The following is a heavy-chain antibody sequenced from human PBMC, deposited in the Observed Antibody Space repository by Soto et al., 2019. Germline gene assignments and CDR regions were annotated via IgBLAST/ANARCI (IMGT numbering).Heavy chain of an antibody. Sequence: QLQLQESGSGLVKPSQTLSLTCAVSGGSISSGGYSWNWIRQPPGKDLEWIGYISHSGNTYYNPPLNSRVTISRDRSMNQFSLKMSSVTAADTAVYYCVRGVYDSSGYYSTVTYWYFDLWGRGTLVTVSS. J-gene: IGHJ2*01. CDR3: VRGVYDSSGYYSTVTYWYFDL. V-gene: IGHV4-30-2*01. D-gene: IGHD3-22*01. CDR1: GGSISSGGYS. CDR2: ISHSGNT.